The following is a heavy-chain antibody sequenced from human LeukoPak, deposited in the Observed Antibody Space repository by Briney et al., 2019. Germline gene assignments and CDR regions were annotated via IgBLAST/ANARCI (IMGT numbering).Heavy chain of an antibody. V-gene: IGHV3-21*01. CDR2: ISSGGGSYV. CDR3: ARGYSTSWYHFWYFDL. CDR1: GFTFSSFS. Sequence: GGSLRLSCAASGFTFSSFSMSWIRQAPGRGLEWVSSISSGGGSYVYYAASVEGRFTICRDNDKESMYLQINSLRAEDTAVYYCARGYSTSWYHFWYFDLWGRGTLGTVSS. D-gene: IGHD6-13*01. J-gene: IGHJ2*01.